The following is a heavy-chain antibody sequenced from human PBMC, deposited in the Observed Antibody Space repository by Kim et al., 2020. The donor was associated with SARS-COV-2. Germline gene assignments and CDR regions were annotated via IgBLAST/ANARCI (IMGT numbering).Heavy chain of an antibody. D-gene: IGHD1-26*01. V-gene: IGHV3-30*07. J-gene: IGHJ3*02. CDR3: ARGSYSGSYQPGAFDI. Sequence: SVKGRFTISRDNSKNTLYLQMNSRRAEDTAVYYCARGSYSGSYQPGAFDIWGQGTMVTVSS.